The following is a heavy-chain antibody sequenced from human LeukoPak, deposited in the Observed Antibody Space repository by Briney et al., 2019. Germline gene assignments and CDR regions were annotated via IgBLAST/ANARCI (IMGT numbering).Heavy chain of an antibody. Sequence: GESLKISCKGSGYRFTNYWIGWVRQMPGKGLEWMGIIYPGDSETRYSPSFQGQVTISADKSISTAYLQWSSLKASDTAMYYCARHPGGVYSYGYQGNWFDPWGQGTLVTVSS. J-gene: IGHJ5*02. CDR3: ARHPGGVYSYGYQGNWFDP. CDR2: IYPGDSET. V-gene: IGHV5-51*01. CDR1: GYRFTNYW. D-gene: IGHD5-18*01.